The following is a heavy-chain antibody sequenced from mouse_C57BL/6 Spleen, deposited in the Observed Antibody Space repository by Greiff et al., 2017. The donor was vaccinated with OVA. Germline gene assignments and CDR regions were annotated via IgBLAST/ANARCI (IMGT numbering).Heavy chain of an antibody. CDR2: IFPGSGST. CDR1: GYTFTDYY. CDR3: ARQEGKGFAY. Sequence: VKLQESGPELVKPGASVKISCKASGYTFTDYYINWVKQRPGQGLEWIGWIFPGSGSTYYNEKFKGKATLTVDKSPSTAYMLLSSLTSEDSAVYLCARQEGKGFAYWGQGTLVTVSA. J-gene: IGHJ3*01. V-gene: IGHV1-75*01.